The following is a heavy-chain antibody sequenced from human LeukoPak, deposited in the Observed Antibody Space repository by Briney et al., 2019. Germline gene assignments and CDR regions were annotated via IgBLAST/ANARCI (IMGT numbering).Heavy chain of an antibody. J-gene: IGHJ4*02. CDR2: ISATGGHT. D-gene: IGHD2-15*01. CDR3: AKADYPTVSCIDD. V-gene: IGHV3-23*01. CDR1: GFTFRNHD. Sequence: GGSLRLSCAVSGFTFRNHDMTCVRQTPGKGLEWVSSISATGGHTYYADSVQGRFTISRDNSKNTLSLQLNSLRAEDTAVYYCAKADYPTVSCIDDWGQGSLVTVSS.